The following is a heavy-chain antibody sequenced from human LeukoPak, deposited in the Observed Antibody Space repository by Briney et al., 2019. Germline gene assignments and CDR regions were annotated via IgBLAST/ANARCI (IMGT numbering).Heavy chain of an antibody. CDR2: ISYDGSNK. Sequence: GGSLRLSCAASGFTFSSYGMHWVRQAPGKGLEWVAVISYDGSNKYYADSVKGRFTISRDNSKNTLYLQMNSLRAEDTAVYYCAGGTVNAYWGQGTLVAVSS. D-gene: IGHD3-22*01. CDR3: AGGTVNAY. J-gene: IGHJ4*02. V-gene: IGHV3-30*03. CDR1: GFTFSSYG.